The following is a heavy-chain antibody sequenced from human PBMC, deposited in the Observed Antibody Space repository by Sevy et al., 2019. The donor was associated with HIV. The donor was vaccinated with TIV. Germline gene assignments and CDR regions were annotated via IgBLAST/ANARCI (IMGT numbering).Heavy chain of an antibody. V-gene: IGHV1-2*02. D-gene: IGHD2-8*01. Sequence: ASVKVSCKASGYTFTGYYVHWMRQAPGQGLEWMGWVNPEGGDTNYAQNFQGRVTMTRDTSINTAYMELSSLTSDDTVAYYCARGSEVRGSTNSAFEIWGQGTMVTVSS. CDR2: VNPEGGDT. CDR1: GYTFTGYY. CDR3: ARGSEVRGSTNSAFEI. J-gene: IGHJ3*02.